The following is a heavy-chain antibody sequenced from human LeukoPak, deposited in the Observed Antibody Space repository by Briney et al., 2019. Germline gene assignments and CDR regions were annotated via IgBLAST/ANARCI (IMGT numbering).Heavy chain of an antibody. J-gene: IGHJ4*02. CDR3: ARDSDLDDYTRYDHFDS. D-gene: IGHD5-24*01. CDR1: GCTFTGYY. Sequence: ASVKVSCKASGCTFTGYYMHWVRQAPGQGLEWMGWINPKSGGTKYTQKFQDRVTMTRDTSINTAYMELSRLTSDDTAVYYCARDSDLDDYTRYDHFDSWGQGTLVTVSS. V-gene: IGHV1-2*02. CDR2: INPKSGGT.